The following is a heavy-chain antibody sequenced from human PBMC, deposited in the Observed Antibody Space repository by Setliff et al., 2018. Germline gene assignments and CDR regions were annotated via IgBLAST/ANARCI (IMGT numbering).Heavy chain of an antibody. CDR1: PYSFSGYY. CDR3: ARTKGFVDGYLDP. V-gene: IGHV1-2*02. CDR2: INTNSGDT. D-gene: IGHD3-10*01. Sequence: GASVKVSCKTSPYSFSGYYIHWVRQAPGQGLEWMGWINTNSGDTSYAQKFQGRVTMTRDTSISTAYMELSRLRSDDTAVYHCARTKGFVDGYLDPWGQGTLVTVSS. J-gene: IGHJ5*02.